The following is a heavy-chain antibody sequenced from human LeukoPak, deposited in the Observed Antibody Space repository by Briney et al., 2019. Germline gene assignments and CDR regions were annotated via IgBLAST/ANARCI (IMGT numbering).Heavy chain of an antibody. D-gene: IGHD6-13*01. CDR1: GGSFSGYY. CDR3: ARGQYSSSWNNWFDP. Sequence: SETLSLTCAVYGGSFSGYYWSWIRQPPGKGLEWIGEINHSGSTNYNPSLKSRVTISVDTSKNQFSLKLSSVTAADTAVYYCARGQYSSSWNNWFDPRGQGTLVTVSS. V-gene: IGHV4-34*01. CDR2: INHSGST. J-gene: IGHJ5*02.